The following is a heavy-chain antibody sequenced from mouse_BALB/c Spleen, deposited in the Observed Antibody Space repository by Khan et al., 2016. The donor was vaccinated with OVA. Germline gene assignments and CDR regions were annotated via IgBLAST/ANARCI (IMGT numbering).Heavy chain of an antibody. CDR3: VRGRSY. V-gene: IGHV3-2*02. Sequence: QLEESGPGLVKPSQSLSLTCTVTGYSITSDYAWNWIRQFPGNRLEWMGYINYSGSTSKRPSLKSRISITRDTSKNQIFLQLNSVTTADTATYYCVRGRSYWGQGTLVTVSA. J-gene: IGHJ3*01. CDR2: INYSGST. CDR1: GYSITSDYA.